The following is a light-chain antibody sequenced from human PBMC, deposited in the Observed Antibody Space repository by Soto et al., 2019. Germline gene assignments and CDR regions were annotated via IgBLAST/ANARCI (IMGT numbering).Light chain of an antibody. V-gene: IGKV3-20*01. CDR3: QKQGT. CDR2: AAS. CDR1: EFLSSSY. Sequence: EIVLTQSPGTLSLSPGERATLSCRASEFLSSSYLVWYQQKPGQAPRLLIYAASRRAAGIPDRFSGSGSATEYTLTINTWEPEDFAVYYCQKQGTFGQGTKLEI. J-gene: IGKJ2*01.